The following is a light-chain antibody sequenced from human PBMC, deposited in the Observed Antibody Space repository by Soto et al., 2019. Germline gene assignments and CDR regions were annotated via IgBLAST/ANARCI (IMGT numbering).Light chain of an antibody. V-gene: IGKV1-5*03. CDR2: KAS. CDR3: QRYNSYSEA. Sequence: DIQMTQSPSTLSGSVGDRVTITCRASQTISSWLAWYQQKPGKAPKLLIYKASTLKSGVPSRFSGSGSGTEFTLTISSLQPYDFATYYGQRYNSYSEAFGQGTKVELK. CDR1: QTISSW. J-gene: IGKJ1*01.